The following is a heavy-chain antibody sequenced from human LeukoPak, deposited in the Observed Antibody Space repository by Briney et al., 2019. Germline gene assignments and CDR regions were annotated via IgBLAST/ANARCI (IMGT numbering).Heavy chain of an antibody. Sequence: ASVKVSCKASGYTFTGYYMHWVRQAPGQGLEWMGRINPNSGGTDYAQKFQGRVTMTGDTSISTAYMELSRLRSDDTAVYYCARRVYSYGSYYFDYWGQGTLVTVSS. CDR3: ARRVYSYGSYYFDY. V-gene: IGHV1-2*06. CDR2: INPNSGGT. CDR1: GYTFTGYY. D-gene: IGHD5-18*01. J-gene: IGHJ4*02.